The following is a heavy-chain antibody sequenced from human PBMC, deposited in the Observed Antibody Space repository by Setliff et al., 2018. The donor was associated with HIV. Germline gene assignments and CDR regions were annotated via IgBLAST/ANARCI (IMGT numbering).Heavy chain of an antibody. CDR3: ARGWGDHSFDY. CDR2: IDYSGTT. Sequence: SETLSLTCTVSGESITSHYWSWIRQPPGKGLEWIAYIDYSGTTNYNPSLKSRVTILVDTSKNQVSLKVTFVTTAETAVYYCARGWGDHSFDYWGQGALVTVSS. D-gene: IGHD2-21*02. J-gene: IGHJ4*02. V-gene: IGHV4-59*11. CDR1: GESITSHY.